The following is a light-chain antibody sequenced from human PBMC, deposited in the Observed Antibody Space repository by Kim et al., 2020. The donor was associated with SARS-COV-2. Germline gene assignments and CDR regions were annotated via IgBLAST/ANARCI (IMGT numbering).Light chain of an antibody. J-gene: IGLJ2*01. V-gene: IGLV2-14*01. CDR3: SSYTRSNTLV. Sequence: QSALTQPASVSGSSGQSITISCTGTNSDVGGYDHVSWYQQYPGTAPKLIIFNVNKGPSGVSDRFSGSKAGTTASLTISGLQAEDEADYYCSSYTRSNTLVFGGGTQLTVL. CDR1: NSDVGGYDH. CDR2: NVN.